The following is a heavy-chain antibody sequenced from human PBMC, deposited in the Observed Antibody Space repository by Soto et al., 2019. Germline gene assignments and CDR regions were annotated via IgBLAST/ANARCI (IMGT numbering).Heavy chain of an antibody. Sequence: SVKVSCKASGFTFTSSAVQWVRQARGQRLELIGWIVVGSGNTNYAQKFQERVTITRDMSTSTAYMELSSLRSEDTAVYYCAAGHYDYVWGSYRQYYFDYWGQGTLVTVSS. CDR1: GFTFTSSA. D-gene: IGHD3-16*02. V-gene: IGHV1-58*01. CDR3: AAGHYDYVWGSYRQYYFDY. CDR2: IVVGSGNT. J-gene: IGHJ4*02.